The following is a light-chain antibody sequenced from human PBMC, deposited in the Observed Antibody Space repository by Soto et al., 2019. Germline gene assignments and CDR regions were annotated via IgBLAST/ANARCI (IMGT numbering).Light chain of an antibody. CDR1: QSVLFRSNNKNY. CDR2: WAS. Sequence: DIVMTQSPDSLAVSVGERATISCKSSQSVLFRSNNKNYLGWYQQKSGRPPRLLIFWASTRESGVPDRFSGSGSGTDFTLTISSLQAEDVAVYYCQQYYDTLPTFGQGTRLEIK. CDR3: QQYYDTLPT. V-gene: IGKV4-1*01. J-gene: IGKJ5*01.